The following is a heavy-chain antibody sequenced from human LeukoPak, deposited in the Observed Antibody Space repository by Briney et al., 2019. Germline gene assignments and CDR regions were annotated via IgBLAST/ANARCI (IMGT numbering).Heavy chain of an antibody. D-gene: IGHD3-22*01. CDR1: GFTFRDYT. CDR3: ATDFYDST. CDR2: IRSNSDGGTI. Sequence: GGSLRLSCAASGFTFRDYTMNWVRQAPGKGLEWVGRIRSNSDGGTIDYAAPVKGRFTLSRDDSKTTLHLQMNSLQTEDTAVYYCATDFYDSTWGQGTLVTVSS. J-gene: IGHJ5*02. V-gene: IGHV3-15*07.